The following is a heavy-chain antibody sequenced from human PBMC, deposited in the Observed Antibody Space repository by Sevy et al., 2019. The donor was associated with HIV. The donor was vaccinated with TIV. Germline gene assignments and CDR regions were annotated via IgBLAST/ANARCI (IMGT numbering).Heavy chain of an antibody. Sequence: GGSLRLSCAVSGFTFNNAWMNWVRQAPGTGLQWVGLIKSKIDGETTDYAVPVKGRFTISRDDSKNTLYLQMNSLKIEDTAVYYCATAPGYYDSAPFDYWGPGTLVTVSS. CDR3: ATAPGYYDSAPFDY. V-gene: IGHV3-15*01. CDR2: IKSKIDGETT. CDR1: GFTFNNAW. J-gene: IGHJ4*02. D-gene: IGHD3-22*01.